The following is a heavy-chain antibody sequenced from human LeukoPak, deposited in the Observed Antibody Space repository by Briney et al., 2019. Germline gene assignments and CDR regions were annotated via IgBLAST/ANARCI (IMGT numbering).Heavy chain of an antibody. CDR1: GGSISSYY. J-gene: IGHJ4*02. CDR3: ARTTYYYGSGSYYYYFDY. CDR2: IYYSGST. D-gene: IGHD3-10*01. V-gene: IGHV4-59*01. Sequence: SETLSLTCTVSGGSISSYYWSWIRQPPGKGLELIGYIYYSGSTNYNPSLKSRVTISVDTSKNQFSLKLSSVTAADTAVYYCARTTYYYGSGSYYYYFDYWGQGTLVTVSS.